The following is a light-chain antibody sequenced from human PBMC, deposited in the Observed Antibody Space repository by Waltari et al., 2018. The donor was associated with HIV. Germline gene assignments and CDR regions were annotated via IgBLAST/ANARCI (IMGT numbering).Light chain of an antibody. Sequence: QSAPTQPRSVSGSPGQSVAISCTGTSSDVGGFDHVSWYQRYPGKAPKLMIHNVNERPSGVPDRFAGSKSGNMASLTITGLQAEDEADYYCCSYTGTHNYVFGTGTTVTVL. J-gene: IGLJ1*01. CDR2: NVN. CDR3: CSYTGTHNYV. V-gene: IGLV2-11*01. CDR1: SSDVGGFDH.